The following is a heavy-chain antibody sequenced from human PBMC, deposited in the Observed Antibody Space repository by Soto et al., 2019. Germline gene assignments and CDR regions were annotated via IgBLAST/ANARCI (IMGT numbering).Heavy chain of an antibody. CDR3: AKDAVYNDGVWLPDF. V-gene: IGHV3-23*01. Sequence: EVQLLESGGGLVQPGGSLSLSCAASGFTFPKLAMMWVRQAPGKGLEWVSGIVGEGTTYYADSAKGRFTVSRDDSRNTLYLQMNNLRGDDTAVYHCAKDAVYNDGVWLPDFWGQGTPVTVAS. CDR2: IVGEGTT. D-gene: IGHD3-3*01. CDR1: GFTFPKLA. J-gene: IGHJ4*02.